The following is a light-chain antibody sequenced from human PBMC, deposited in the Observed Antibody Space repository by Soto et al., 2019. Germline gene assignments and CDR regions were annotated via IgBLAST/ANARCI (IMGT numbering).Light chain of an antibody. CDR1: SGSIATNY. J-gene: IGLJ2*01. CDR2: EDN. V-gene: IGLV6-57*02. CDR3: QSYDSNNRGV. Sequence: NFMLTQPHSVSESPGKTVTISCTGSSGSIATNYVQWYQQRPGSAPTTVIYEDNQRSSGVHDRFSGSIDSSSNSASLTISGLKTEDEADYYCQSYDSNNRGVFGGGTKLTVL.